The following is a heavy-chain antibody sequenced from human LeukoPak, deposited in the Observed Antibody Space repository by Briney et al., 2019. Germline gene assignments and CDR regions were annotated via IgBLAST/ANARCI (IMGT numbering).Heavy chain of an antibody. CDR2: IKSKTDGGTT. D-gene: IGHD3-10*01. CDR1: GFTFSNAW. V-gene: IGHV3-15*01. J-gene: IGHJ4*02. Sequence: GGSLRLSCAASGFTFSNAWMSWVRQAPGKGLEWVRRIKSKTDGGTTDYAAPVKGRFTISRDDSRNTLYLQMNSLKTEDTAVYYCTSVGFGPYYFDNWGQGSLVTVSS. CDR3: TSVGFGPYYFDN.